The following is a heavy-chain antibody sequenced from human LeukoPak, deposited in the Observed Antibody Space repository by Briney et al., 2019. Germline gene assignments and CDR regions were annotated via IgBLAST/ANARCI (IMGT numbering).Heavy chain of an antibody. CDR3: AKDSGPISIGGGIDY. D-gene: IGHD3-16*01. CDR2: ISWNSGSI. V-gene: IGHV3-9*01. CDR1: GFTFDDYA. Sequence: GGTLRLSCAASGFTFDDYAMHWVRQAPGKGLEWVSGISWNSGSIGYADSVKGRFTISRDNAKNSLYLQMNSLRAEDTALYYCAKDSGPISIGGGIDYWGQGTLVTVSS. J-gene: IGHJ4*02.